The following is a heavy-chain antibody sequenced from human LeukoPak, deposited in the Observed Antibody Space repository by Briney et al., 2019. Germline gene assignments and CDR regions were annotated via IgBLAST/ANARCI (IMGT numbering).Heavy chain of an antibody. V-gene: IGHV1-69*05. CDR3: ASYPRRTVTTPGEYGAFDI. CDR1: GGTFSSYA. J-gene: IGHJ3*02. D-gene: IGHD4-17*01. Sequence: ASVKVSCKASGGTFSSYAISWVRQAPGQGLEWMGGIIPIFGTANYAQKFQGRVTITTGESTSTAYMELSSLRSEDTAVYYCASYPRRTVTTPGEYGAFDIWGQGTMVTVSS. CDR2: IIPIFGTA.